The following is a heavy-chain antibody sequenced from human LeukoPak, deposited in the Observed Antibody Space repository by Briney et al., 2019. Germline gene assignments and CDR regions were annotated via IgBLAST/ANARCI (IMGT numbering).Heavy chain of an antibody. J-gene: IGHJ4*02. CDR1: GFTFSSYG. V-gene: IGHV3-33*01. D-gene: IGHD6-19*01. CDR2: IWYDGSNK. CDR3: ARDRVAVAGPGSYYFDY. Sequence: GRSLRLSCVASGFTFSSYGMHWVRQAPGKGLEWVAVIWYDGSNKYYADSVKGRFTISRDNSKNTLYLQMNSLRAEDTAVYYCARDRVAVAGPGSYYFDYWGQGTLVTVSS.